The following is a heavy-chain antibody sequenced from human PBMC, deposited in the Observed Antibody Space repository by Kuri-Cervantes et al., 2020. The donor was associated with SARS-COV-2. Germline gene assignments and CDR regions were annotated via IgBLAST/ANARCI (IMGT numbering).Heavy chain of an antibody. CDR1: GYSISSGYY. CDR3: ARGASYLNY. J-gene: IGHJ4*02. CDR2: IYHSVST. Sequence: LRLSCAVSGYSISSGYYWGWIRQPPGKGLEWIGSIYHSVSTYYNPSLKSRFTISVDTSKNQFSLKLSSVTAADTAVYYCARGASYLNYWGQGTLVTVSS. V-gene: IGHV4-38-2*01.